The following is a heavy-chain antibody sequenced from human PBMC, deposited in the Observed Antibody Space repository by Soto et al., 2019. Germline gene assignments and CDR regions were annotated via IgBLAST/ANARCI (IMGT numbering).Heavy chain of an antibody. CDR2: IHHSGGT. J-gene: IGHJ4*02. Sequence: QVQLQESGPGLVKPSGTLSLTCAVSGDSISSHDWWSWVRQPPNKGLEWIAEIHHSGGTNYNPSLMSRATISVDKSKNQVTLKLIAATAADTAVYYCVRNGYYSLDYWGQGTLVSVSS. V-gene: IGHV4-4*02. CDR3: VRNGYYSLDY. D-gene: IGHD3-3*01. CDR1: GDSISSHDW.